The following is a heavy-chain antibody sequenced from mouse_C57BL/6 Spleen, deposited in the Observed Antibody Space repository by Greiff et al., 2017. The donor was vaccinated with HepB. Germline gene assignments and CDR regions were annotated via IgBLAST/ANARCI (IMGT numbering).Heavy chain of an antibody. J-gene: IGHJ2*01. Sequence: QVQLQQSGAELVKPGASVKMSCKASGYTFTSYWITWVKQRPGQGLEWIGDIYPGSGSTNYNEKFKSKATLTVDTSSSKAYMQLSSLTSEDSAVYYCARGDYGLYYFDYWGQGTTLTVSS. V-gene: IGHV1-55*01. CDR3: ARGDYGLYYFDY. D-gene: IGHD2-2*01. CDR1: GYTFTSYW. CDR2: IYPGSGST.